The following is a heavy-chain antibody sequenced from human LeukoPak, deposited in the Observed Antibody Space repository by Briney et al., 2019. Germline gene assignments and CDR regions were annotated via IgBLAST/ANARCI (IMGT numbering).Heavy chain of an antibody. CDR3: ARYSGSYGVGY. Sequence: SETLSLTCTVSGGSISSYYWSWIRQPPGKGLEWIGYIYYSGSTNYNPSLKSRVTISVDTSKNQFSLKLSSVTAADTAVYYCARYSGSYGVGYWGQGTLVTVSS. CDR1: GGSISSYY. V-gene: IGHV4-59*01. D-gene: IGHD1-26*01. J-gene: IGHJ4*02. CDR2: IYYSGST.